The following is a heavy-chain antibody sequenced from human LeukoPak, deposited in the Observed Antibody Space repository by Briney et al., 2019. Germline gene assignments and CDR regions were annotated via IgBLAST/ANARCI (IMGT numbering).Heavy chain of an antibody. D-gene: IGHD6-19*01. CDR1: GDSVSSINGA. V-gene: IGHV6-1*01. CDR2: TYYRSKWYS. Sequence: SQTLSLTCAISGDSVSSINGAWNWVRQSPSRGLEWLGRTYYRSKWYSDYAVPIQGRISINPDTSKNQFTLHLFSVTPDDTAVYYCARDVATTGWYTFDYWGQRTRVTVSS. J-gene: IGHJ4*02. CDR3: ARDVATTGWYTFDY.